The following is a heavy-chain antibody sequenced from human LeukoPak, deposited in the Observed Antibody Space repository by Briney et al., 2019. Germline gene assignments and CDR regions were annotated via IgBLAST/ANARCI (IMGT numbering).Heavy chain of an antibody. CDR1: GGTFSSYA. D-gene: IGHD3-16*02. CDR2: ISPNSGGA. CDR3: ARVYYLWESYRYLFDY. V-gene: IGHV1-2*02. J-gene: IGHJ4*02. Sequence: ASVKVSCKASGGTFSSYAISWVRQAPGQGLEWMGWISPNSGGANYAQKFRGRVTMTRDTSITTAYMELSSLKSDDTALYYCARVYYLWESYRYLFDYWGQGSLVTVSS.